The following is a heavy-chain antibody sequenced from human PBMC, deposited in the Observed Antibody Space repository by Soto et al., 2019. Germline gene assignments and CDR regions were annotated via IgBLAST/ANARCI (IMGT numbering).Heavy chain of an antibody. Sequence: SETLSLTCTVSGGSISSGDYYWSWIRQPPGKGLEWIGYIYYSGSTYYNPSLKSRVTISVDTSKNQFSLKLSSVTAADTAVYYCARARGGWDYYYGMDVWGQGTTVTVSS. V-gene: IGHV4-30-4*01. D-gene: IGHD1-26*01. J-gene: IGHJ6*02. CDR3: ARARGGWDYYYGMDV. CDR2: IYYSGST. CDR1: GGSISSGDYY.